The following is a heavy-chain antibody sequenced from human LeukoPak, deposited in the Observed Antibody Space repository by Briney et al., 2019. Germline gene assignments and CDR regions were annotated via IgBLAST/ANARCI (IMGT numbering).Heavy chain of an antibody. CDR3: ARDPGDYYDSASYFQH. D-gene: IGHD3-22*01. Sequence: PGGSLRLSCAASGFTVSSNYMSWVRQAPGKGLEWVSVIYSGGSTYYADSVKGRFTISRDNSKNTLYLQMNSLRAGDTAVYYCARDPGDYYDSASYFQHWGQGTLVTVSS. J-gene: IGHJ1*01. CDR2: IYSGGST. V-gene: IGHV3-53*01. CDR1: GFTVSSNY.